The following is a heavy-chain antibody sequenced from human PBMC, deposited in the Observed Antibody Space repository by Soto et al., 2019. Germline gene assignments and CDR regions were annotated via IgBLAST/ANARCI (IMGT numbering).Heavy chain of an antibody. Sequence: EVQLVESGGGLVQPGGSLRLSCAASGFTFSDYWIHWVRQAPGKGLVWVSRIKFDGSSANYADSVKGRFTISRDNARDTVYLQMNSLGAEDTAVYYCARGVRGHYGCDVWGQGTMVTVSS. CDR3: ARGVRGHYGCDV. J-gene: IGHJ3*01. CDR1: GFTFSDYW. V-gene: IGHV3-74*01. D-gene: IGHD3-10*01. CDR2: IKFDGSSA.